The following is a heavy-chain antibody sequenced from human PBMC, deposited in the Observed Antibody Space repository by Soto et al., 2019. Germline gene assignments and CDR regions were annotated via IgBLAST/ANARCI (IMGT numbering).Heavy chain of an antibody. Sequence: SETLSLTCTVSGGSISSYYWSWIRLPPGKGLEWIGYIYYSGSTNYNPFLKSRVTMSVDMSKSQFSLTLSSVTAADTAVFYCARAFPTLAAVGHFEFWGQGTLVPVS. V-gene: IGHV4-59*01. J-gene: IGHJ4*02. CDR2: IYYSGST. CDR1: GGSISSYY. D-gene: IGHD6-13*01. CDR3: ARAFPTLAAVGHFEF.